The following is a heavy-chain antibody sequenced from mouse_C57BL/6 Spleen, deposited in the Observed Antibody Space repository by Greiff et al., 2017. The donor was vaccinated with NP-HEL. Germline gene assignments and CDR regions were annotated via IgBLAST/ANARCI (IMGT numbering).Heavy chain of an antibody. D-gene: IGHD2-2*01. J-gene: IGHJ3*01. Sequence: EVQLQQSGPELVKPGASVKIPCKASGYTFTDYNMDWVKQSHGKSLEWIGDINPNNGGTIYNQKFKGKATLTVDKSSSTAYMELRSLTSEDTAVYYCASRGGYDPFAYWGQGTLVTVSA. CDR3: ASRGGYDPFAY. V-gene: IGHV1-18*01. CDR2: INPNNGGT. CDR1: GYTFTDYN.